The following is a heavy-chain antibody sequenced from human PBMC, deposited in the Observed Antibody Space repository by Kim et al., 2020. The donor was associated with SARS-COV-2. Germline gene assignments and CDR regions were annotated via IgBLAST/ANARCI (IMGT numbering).Heavy chain of an antibody. V-gene: IGHV1-46*01. Sequence: AQTFAGRVTMTRDTSTSTVYMGLSSLRSEDTAVYYCARGGIAAAGNWFDPWGQGTLVTVSS. J-gene: IGHJ5*02. CDR3: ARGGIAAAGNWFDP. D-gene: IGHD6-13*01.